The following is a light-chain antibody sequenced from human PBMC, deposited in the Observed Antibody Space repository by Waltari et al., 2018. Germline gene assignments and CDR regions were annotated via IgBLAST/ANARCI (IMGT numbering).Light chain of an antibody. CDR3: QQLETYPLT. J-gene: IGKJ4*01. V-gene: IGKV1-9*01. CDR2: VAS. Sequence: DIQLTQSPSFLSASLGDRVTITCRASQDINIYLAWYQQKPGKAPNLLISVASTLQVWVPSRFSGSGSGTEFFLTISSLQPEDFATYFCQQLETYPLTFGGGTKVEIK. CDR1: QDINIY.